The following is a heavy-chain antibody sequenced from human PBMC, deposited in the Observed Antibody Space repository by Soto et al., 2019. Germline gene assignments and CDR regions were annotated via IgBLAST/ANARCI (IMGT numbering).Heavy chain of an antibody. D-gene: IGHD6-13*01. J-gene: IGHJ6*03. Sequence: GGSLRLSCAASGFTFSSYAMSWVRQAPGKGLEWVSAISGSGGSTYYADSVKGRFTISRDKYKNTLYLRMNSLVAEDMAVYYCAKPIAAAGTYYYCMDVWGKGTTVTVSS. CDR1: GFTFSSYA. V-gene: IGHV3-23*01. CDR3: AKPIAAAGTYYYCMDV. CDR2: ISGSGGST.